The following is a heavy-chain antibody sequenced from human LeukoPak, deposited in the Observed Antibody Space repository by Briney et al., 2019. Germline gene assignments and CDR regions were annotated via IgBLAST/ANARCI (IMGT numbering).Heavy chain of an antibody. J-gene: IGHJ4*02. Sequence: PSETLSLTCAVSGYSISSGYYWGWIRQPPGKGPEWIGNIYHSASTYYNPSLKSRVTIPVDTSKNQFSLKLSSVTAADTAVYYCAGEAQPFDNWGQGTLVTVSS. V-gene: IGHV4-38-2*02. CDR2: IYHSAST. D-gene: IGHD1-1*01. CDR1: GYSISSGYY. CDR3: AGEAQPFDN.